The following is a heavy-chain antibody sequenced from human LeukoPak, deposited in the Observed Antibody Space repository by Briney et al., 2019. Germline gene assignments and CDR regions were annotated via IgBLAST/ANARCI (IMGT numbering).Heavy chain of an antibody. CDR3: AREHIGYDFPGRDYYYMDV. V-gene: IGHV3-21*01. CDR1: GFTFNNYN. J-gene: IGHJ6*03. CDR2: ISSISSSYI. Sequence: KPGGSLRLSCAASGFTFNNYNMNWVRQAPGKGLEWVSSISSISSSYIYYADSVKGRFTISRDNARNSLYLQMNSLRAEDTAVYYCAREHIGYDFPGRDYYYMDVWGKGTTVTVSS. D-gene: IGHD5-12*01.